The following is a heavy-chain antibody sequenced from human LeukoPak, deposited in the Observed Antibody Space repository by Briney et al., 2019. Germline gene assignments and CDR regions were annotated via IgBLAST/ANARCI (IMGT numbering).Heavy chain of an antibody. Sequence: VKSLKISCKGSGYSFTSYWISWVRQLPGKGLEWMGRNYPSDSYTNYSPSFQGHVTISADKSVSTAYLQWSSLKASDTAMYYCARRGSIHDGWYFDLWGRGTLVTVPS. J-gene: IGHJ2*01. V-gene: IGHV5-10-1*01. CDR3: ARRGSIHDGWYFDL. CDR2: NYPSDSYT. D-gene: IGHD2-15*01. CDR1: GYSFTSYW.